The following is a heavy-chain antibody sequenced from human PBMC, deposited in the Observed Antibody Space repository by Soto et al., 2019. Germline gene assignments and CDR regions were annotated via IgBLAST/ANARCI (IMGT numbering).Heavy chain of an antibody. CDR2: ISGSGGST. J-gene: IGHJ4*02. CDR3: VLWPPYYFDY. D-gene: IGHD3-10*01. CDR1: GFTFSSYA. V-gene: IGHV3-23*01. Sequence: EVQLLESGGGLVQPGGSQRLSCAASGFTFSSYAMSWVRQAPGKGLEWVSGISGSGGSTYYADSVKGRFTISRDNSKNTLYLQMNSLRAEDTAVYYCVLWPPYYFDYWGQGTLVTVSS.